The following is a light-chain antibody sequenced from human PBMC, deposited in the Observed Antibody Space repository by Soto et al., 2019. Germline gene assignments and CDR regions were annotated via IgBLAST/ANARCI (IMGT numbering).Light chain of an antibody. CDR3: QQYNNWWT. Sequence: EIVMTQSPATLSVSPGERATLSCRASQSVSNNLAWYQKKPGQAPRLLIYGASTRATGIPARFSGSGSGTDFTLTISRLQYEDFAVYYCQQYNNWWTFGQGTKVEI. CDR2: GAS. J-gene: IGKJ1*01. V-gene: IGKV3D-15*01. CDR1: QSVSNN.